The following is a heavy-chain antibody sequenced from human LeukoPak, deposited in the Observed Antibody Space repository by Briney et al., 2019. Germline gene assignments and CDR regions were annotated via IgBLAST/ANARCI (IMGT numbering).Heavy chain of an antibody. CDR3: AHGSAQYYEY. CDR2: IRSQTAGGTT. V-gene: IGHV3-15*07. Sequence: GGSLRLSCAVSGLTLSNVWMNWVRQAPGKGLEWVGRIRSQTAGGTTDFAAPVKGRFSISKDDSKNSLYLQMNSLTSEDTAVYYCAHGSAQYYEYWGQGTLVTVSS. CDR1: GLTLSNVW. J-gene: IGHJ1*01. D-gene: IGHD2-15*01.